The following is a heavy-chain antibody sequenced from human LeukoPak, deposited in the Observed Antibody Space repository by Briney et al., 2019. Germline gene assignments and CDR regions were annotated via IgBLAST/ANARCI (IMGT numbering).Heavy chain of an antibody. CDR2: INHSGST. D-gene: IGHD5-12*01. V-gene: IGHV4-34*01. J-gene: IGHJ4*02. Sequence: SETLSLTCAVYGGSFSGYYWSWIRQPPGKGLEWIGEINHSGSTNYNPSLKSRVTISVDTSKNQFSLKLSSVTAADTAVYYCARGPGYSTVVDYFDYWGQGTLVTVSS. CDR3: ARGPGYSTVVDYFDY. CDR1: GGSFSGYY.